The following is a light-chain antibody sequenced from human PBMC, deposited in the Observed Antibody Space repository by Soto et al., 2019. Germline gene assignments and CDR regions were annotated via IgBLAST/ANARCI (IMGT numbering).Light chain of an antibody. CDR3: HQRSSWLT. CDR1: QSVSTY. CDR2: AAS. J-gene: IGKJ4*01. V-gene: IGKV3-11*01. Sequence: EIVLTQSPATLSLSPGERATLSCRASQSVSTYLAWYQQKPGQAPRLLIYAASNRATGIPARFSGSGSGTDFTLTISSLEPEDFAVYYCHQRSSWLTLGGGTKVDIK.